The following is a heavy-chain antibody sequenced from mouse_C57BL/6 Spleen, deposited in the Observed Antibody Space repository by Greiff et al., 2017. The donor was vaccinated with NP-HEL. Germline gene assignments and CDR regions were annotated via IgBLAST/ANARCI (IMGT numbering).Heavy chain of an antibody. D-gene: IGHD6-5*01. J-gene: IGHJ1*03. V-gene: IGHV1-52*01. Sequence: QVQLQQPGAELVRPGSSVKLSCKASGYTFTSYWMHWVKQRPIQGLEWIGNIDPSDSETHYNQKFKDKATLTADKSSSTAYMQLSSLTSEDSAVYYCARSPLSPYWYFDVWGTGTTVTVSS. CDR3: ARSPLSPYWYFDV. CDR2: IDPSDSET. CDR1: GYTFTSYW.